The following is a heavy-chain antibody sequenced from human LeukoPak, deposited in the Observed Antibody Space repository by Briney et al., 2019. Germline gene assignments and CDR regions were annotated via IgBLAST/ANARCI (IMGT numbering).Heavy chain of an antibody. V-gene: IGHV3-30*02. CDR2: IRYHGSDK. J-gene: IGHJ4*02. CDR3: ARRLKGYSYGLGFDY. D-gene: IGHD5-18*01. Sequence: GGSLRLSCAASAFTFRSYGMHWVRQAPGKGLEWVAFIRYHGSDKYYADSVKDRFTISRDNSKNTLYLQMNSLRAEDTAVYYCARRLKGYSYGLGFDYWGQGTLVTVSS. CDR1: AFTFRSYG.